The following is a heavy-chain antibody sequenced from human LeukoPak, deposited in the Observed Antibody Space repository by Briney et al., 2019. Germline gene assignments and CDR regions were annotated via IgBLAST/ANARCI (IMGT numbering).Heavy chain of an antibody. D-gene: IGHD5-24*01. V-gene: IGHV3-7*01. CDR1: GFTVSRNY. CDR3: ARDDGLDAFDI. Sequence: GGSLRLSCAVSGFTVSRNYMSWVRQAPGKGLEWVANIKQDGSEKYYVDSVKGRFTISRDNAKNSLYLQMNSLRAEDTAVYYCARDDGLDAFDIWGRGTLVTVSS. CDR2: IKQDGSEK. J-gene: IGHJ3*02.